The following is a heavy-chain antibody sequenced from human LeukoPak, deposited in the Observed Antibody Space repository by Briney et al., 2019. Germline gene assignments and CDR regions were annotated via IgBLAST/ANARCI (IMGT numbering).Heavy chain of an antibody. Sequence: ASVKISCKASGYIFTSYYMHWARQAPGQGLEWMGVINPSAGSTTYAQKFQGRVTMTRDTSTSIVYMELSSLRSEGTAVYYCAREGDTAMADDYWGQGTLVTVSS. V-gene: IGHV1-46*01. J-gene: IGHJ4*02. D-gene: IGHD5-18*01. CDR1: GYIFTSYY. CDR2: INPSAGST. CDR3: AREGDTAMADDY.